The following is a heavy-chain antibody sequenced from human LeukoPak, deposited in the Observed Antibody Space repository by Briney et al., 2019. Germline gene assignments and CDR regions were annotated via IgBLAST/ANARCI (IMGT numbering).Heavy chain of an antibody. CDR2: ISGSGGST. CDR3: AKGVVVITTAAFDI. CDR1: GFTFSGYA. Sequence: GGSLRLSCAASGFTFSGYAMSWVRQAPGKGLEWVSAISGSGGSTYYADSVKGRFTISRDNSKNTLYLQMNSLRAGDTAVYYCAKGVVVITTAAFDIWGQGTMVTVSS. J-gene: IGHJ3*02. D-gene: IGHD3-22*01. V-gene: IGHV3-23*01.